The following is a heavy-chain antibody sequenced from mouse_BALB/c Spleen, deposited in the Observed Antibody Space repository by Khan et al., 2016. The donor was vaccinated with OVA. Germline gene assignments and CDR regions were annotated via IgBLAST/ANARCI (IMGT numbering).Heavy chain of an antibody. J-gene: IGHJ3*01. D-gene: IGHD1-1*01. Sequence: QVQLKESGAELVRPGVSVKISCKGSGYKFTDFTMHWVKQSHAMSLEWIGVISTYYGDVNYNQKFKDKATMTVDKSSNTAYMDLARLTSEDSAIYYWDRGGGGDRLLYWGQGTLVTVSA. V-gene: IGHV1S137*01. CDR3: DRGGGGDRLLY. CDR2: ISTYYGDV. CDR1: GYKFTDFT.